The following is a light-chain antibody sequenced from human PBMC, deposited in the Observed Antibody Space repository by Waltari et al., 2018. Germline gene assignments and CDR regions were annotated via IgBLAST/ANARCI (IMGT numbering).Light chain of an antibody. J-gene: IGKJ2*01. CDR1: QCISNY. CDR3: QQSYSNMYT. CDR2: GAS. V-gene: IGKV1-39*01. Sequence: DIHMTQSPISLSASVGDRVTISCRTNQCISNYLNWYQQQRGSSPKLLIYGASTLQGGVPSRFTGSGSGKDFTLTISSLQTEDVATYFCQQSYSNMYTFGQGTK.